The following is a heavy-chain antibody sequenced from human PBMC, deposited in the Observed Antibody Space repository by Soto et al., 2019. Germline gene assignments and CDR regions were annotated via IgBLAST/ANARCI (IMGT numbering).Heavy chain of an antibody. J-gene: IGHJ4*02. Sequence: ASVKVSCKASGYTFTSYDINWVRQATGQGLEWMGWMNPNSGNTGYAQKFQGRVTMTRNTSISTAYMELSSLRSEDTAVYYCARWDSSSSICDDWGQGTLVTVSS. V-gene: IGHV1-8*01. CDR2: MNPNSGNT. D-gene: IGHD6-6*01. CDR3: ARWDSSSSICDD. CDR1: GYTFTSYD.